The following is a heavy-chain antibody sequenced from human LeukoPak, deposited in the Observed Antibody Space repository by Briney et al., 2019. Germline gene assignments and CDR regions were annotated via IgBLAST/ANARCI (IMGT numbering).Heavy chain of an antibody. CDR3: ARQGLTLDY. V-gene: IGHV4-38-2*01. D-gene: IGHD6-19*01. Sequence: SETLSLTCAVSGYSISSGYYWGGIRQPPGRGLGWVGSIYHSGSTYYNPSLKRRVTISVDTSKNQFSLKLSSVTAADTAVYYCARQGLTLDYWGQGTLVTVSS. J-gene: IGHJ4*02. CDR1: GYSISSGYY. CDR2: IYHSGST.